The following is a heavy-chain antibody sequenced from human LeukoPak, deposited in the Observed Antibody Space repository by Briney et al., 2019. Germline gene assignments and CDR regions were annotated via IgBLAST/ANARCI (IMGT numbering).Heavy chain of an antibody. CDR3: ARVLSGSWDWFDP. Sequence: GGSLRLSCAASGFIFTNYYMTWIRQAPGKGLEWVANIKYDGSDKFYVDSVKGRFTISGDNARYSLFLQMDNLRAEDTAVYYCARVLSGSWDWFDPWGQGTLVTVSS. V-gene: IGHV3-7*01. CDR2: IKYDGSDK. J-gene: IGHJ5*02. CDR1: GFIFTNYY. D-gene: IGHD3-22*01.